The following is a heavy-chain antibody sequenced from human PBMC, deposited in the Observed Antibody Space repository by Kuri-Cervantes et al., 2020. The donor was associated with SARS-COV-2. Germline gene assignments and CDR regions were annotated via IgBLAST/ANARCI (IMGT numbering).Heavy chain of an antibody. J-gene: IGHJ4*02. V-gene: IGHV4-30-2*01. CDR3: ARISTYYFDY. Sequence: LRLSCAASGFTFDDYAMHWIRQPPGKGLEWIGYIYHSGSTYYNPSLKSRVTISVDRSKNQFSLKLSSVTAADTAVYYCARISTYYFDYWGQGTLVTVSS. CDR1: GFTFDDYA. CDR2: IYHSGST.